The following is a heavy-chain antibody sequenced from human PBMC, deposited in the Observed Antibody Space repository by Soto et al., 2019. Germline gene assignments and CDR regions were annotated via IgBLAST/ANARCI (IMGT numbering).Heavy chain of an antibody. CDR1: GFTFSSYW. V-gene: IGHV3-7*05. J-gene: IGHJ5*02. CDR2: IKQDGSEK. CDR3: ARDQTAGYDSSGYYYNWFDP. D-gene: IGHD3-22*01. Sequence: GGSLRLSCAASGFTFSSYWMSWVRQAPGKGLEWVANIKQDGSEKYYVDSVKGRFTISRDNAKNSLYLQMNSLRAEDTAVYYCARDQTAGYDSSGYYYNWFDPWGQGTLVTVSS.